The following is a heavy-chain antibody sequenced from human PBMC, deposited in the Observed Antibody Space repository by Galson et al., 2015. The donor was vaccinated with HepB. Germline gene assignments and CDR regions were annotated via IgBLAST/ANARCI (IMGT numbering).Heavy chain of an antibody. CDR3: ARDRYYYDSSGYYGDY. CDR2: IWYGERNK. CDR1: GFTFSSYG. D-gene: IGHD3-22*01. Sequence: SLRLSCAASGFTFSSYGMHWVRQAPGKGLEWVALIWYGERNKYYADSVKGRFTISRDNSKNTLYLQMNSLRADDTAVYYCARDRYYYDSSGYYGDYWGQGTLVTVSS. V-gene: IGHV3-33*01. J-gene: IGHJ4*02.